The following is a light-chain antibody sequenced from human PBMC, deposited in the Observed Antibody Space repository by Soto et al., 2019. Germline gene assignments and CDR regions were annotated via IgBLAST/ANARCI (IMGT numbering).Light chain of an antibody. CDR2: DVS. CDR3: CSYVGSFTYV. V-gene: IGLV2-11*01. J-gene: IGLJ1*01. Sequence: QSALTQPRSVSGSPGQSVTLSCTGTSRDVGACIYVSWYQQHPGKAPKFIIYDVSERPSGVPARFSCCKSGNTASLTISGLQADDEADYYCCSYVGSFTYVFGSGTKVTVL. CDR1: SRDVGACIY.